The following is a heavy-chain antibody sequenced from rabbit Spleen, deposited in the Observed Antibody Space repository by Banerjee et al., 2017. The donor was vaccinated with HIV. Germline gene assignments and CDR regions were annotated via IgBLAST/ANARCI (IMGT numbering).Heavy chain of an antibody. V-gene: IGHV1S45*01. CDR2: IAGGSSGNT. J-gene: IGHJ3*01. CDR1: GFSFSSSVY. Sequence: QEQLEESGGDLVQPEGSLTLTCTASGFSFSSSVYVCWVRQAPGKGLEWIACIAGGSSGNTFYAGWAKGRFTISKTSSTTVTLQMTSLTAADTATYFCARDGGRSTYYVDRLYLWGQGTLVTVS. CDR3: ARDGGRSTYYVDRLYL. D-gene: IGHD8-1*01.